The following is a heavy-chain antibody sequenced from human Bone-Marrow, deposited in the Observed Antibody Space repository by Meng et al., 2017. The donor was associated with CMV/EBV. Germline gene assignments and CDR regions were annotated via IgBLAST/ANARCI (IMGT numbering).Heavy chain of an antibody. V-gene: IGHV4-39*01. CDR2: INHSGST. CDR3: ARGRGLGDY. D-gene: IGHD3-16*01. CDR1: GDSINNYNYF. Sequence: SETLSLTCTVSGDSINNYNYFWDWIRQSPGKGLEWIGEINHSGSTNYNPSLKSRVTISVDTSKKQISLKLSSVTAADTAVYYCARGRGLGDYWGQGTLVTVSS. J-gene: IGHJ4*02.